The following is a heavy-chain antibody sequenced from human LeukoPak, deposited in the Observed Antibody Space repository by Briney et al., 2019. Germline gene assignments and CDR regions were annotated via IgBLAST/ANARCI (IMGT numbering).Heavy chain of an antibody. D-gene: IGHD2-2*01. V-gene: IGHV4-4*07. Sequence: SETLSLTCTVSGGSISSYYWSWIRQPAGKGLEWIGRIYTSGSTNYNPSLKSRVTMSVDTSKNQFSLKLSSVTAADTAVYYCARDRGCSSTSCRAAHNWFDPWGQGTLVTVSS. J-gene: IGHJ5*02. CDR1: GGSISSYY. CDR2: IYTSGST. CDR3: ARDRGCSSTSCRAAHNWFDP.